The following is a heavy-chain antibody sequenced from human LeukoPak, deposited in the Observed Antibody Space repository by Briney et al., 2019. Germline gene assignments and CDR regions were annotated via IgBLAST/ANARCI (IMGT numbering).Heavy chain of an antibody. J-gene: IGHJ6*03. Sequence: SETLSLTCTVSGGSISSYYWSWLRQPPGKGLEWIGYIYTSGSTNYNPSLKSRVTISVDTSKNQFSLKLSSVTAADTAVYYCARHRNYYYYMDVWGKGTTVTVSS. CDR3: ARHRNYYYYMDV. CDR2: IYTSGST. V-gene: IGHV4-4*09. CDR1: GGSISSYY.